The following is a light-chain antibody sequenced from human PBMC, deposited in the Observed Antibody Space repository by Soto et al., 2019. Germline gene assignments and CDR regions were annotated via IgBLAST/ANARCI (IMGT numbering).Light chain of an antibody. J-gene: IGKJ4*01. CDR3: MQGLQTLT. CDR2: LVF. Sequence: IVMTQSPLSLPVTPGEPASISCRSSQSLLHSNGNTYLDWYVQKPGQSPQLLISLVFNRASGVPDRFTGRGSGTDFTLKISRVEAEDVGVYYCMQGLQTLTFGGGTKVEIK. V-gene: IGKV2-28*01. CDR1: QSLLHSNGNTY.